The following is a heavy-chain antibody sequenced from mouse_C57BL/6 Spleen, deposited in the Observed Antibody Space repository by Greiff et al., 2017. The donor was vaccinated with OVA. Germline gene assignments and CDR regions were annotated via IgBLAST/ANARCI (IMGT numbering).Heavy chain of an antibody. D-gene: IGHD1-1*01. CDR1: GFTFTDYY. Sequence: EVKVVESGGGLVQPGGSLSLSCAASGFTFTDYYMSWVRQPPGKALEWLGFIRNKANGYTTEYSASVKGRFTISRDNSQSILYLQMNALRAEDSATYYCARYLYGDYWGQGISVTVSS. CDR3: ARYLYGDY. V-gene: IGHV7-3*01. J-gene: IGHJ4*01. CDR2: IRNKANGYTT.